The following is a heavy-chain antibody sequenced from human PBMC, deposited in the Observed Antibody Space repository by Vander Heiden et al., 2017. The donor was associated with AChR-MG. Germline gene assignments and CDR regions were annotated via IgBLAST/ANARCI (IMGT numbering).Heavy chain of an antibody. CDR2: IYYSGST. CDR3: ARVEVADDYGDYGRGVAFDI. V-gene: IGHV4-31*03. D-gene: IGHD4-17*01. CDR1: GGSISSGGYY. Sequence: QVQLQESGPGLVKPSQTLSLTCTVSGGSISSGGYYWSWIRQHPGKGLEWIGYIYYSGSTYYNPSLKSRVTISVDTSKNQFSLKLSSVTAADTAVYYCARVEVADDYGDYGRGVAFDIWGQGTMVTVSS. J-gene: IGHJ3*02.